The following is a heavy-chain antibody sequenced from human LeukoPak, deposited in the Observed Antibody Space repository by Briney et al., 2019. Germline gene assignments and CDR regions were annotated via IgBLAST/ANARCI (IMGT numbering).Heavy chain of an antibody. D-gene: IGHD3-22*01. V-gene: IGHV1-69*01. Sequence: ASVKVSCKASGGTFSSYAISWVRQAPGQGLEWMGGIIPIFGTANYAQKFQGRATITADESTSTAYMELSSLRSEDTAVYYCATIVVGGYFDYWGQGTLVTVSS. CDR1: GGTFSSYA. J-gene: IGHJ4*02. CDR3: ATIVVGGYFDY. CDR2: IIPIFGTA.